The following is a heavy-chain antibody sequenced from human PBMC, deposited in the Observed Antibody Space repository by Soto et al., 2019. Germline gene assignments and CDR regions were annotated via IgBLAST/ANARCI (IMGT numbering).Heavy chain of an antibody. CDR1: GGSFSGYY. Sequence: SETLSLTCAVYGGSFSGYYWSWIRQPPGKGLEWIGEINHSGSTNYNPSLKSRVTISVDTSKNQFSLKLSSVTAADTAVYYWASEIVVVPAARQGGVDYWGQGTLVT. CDR3: ASEIVVVPAARQGGVDY. CDR2: INHSGST. D-gene: IGHD2-2*01. J-gene: IGHJ4*02. V-gene: IGHV4-34*01.